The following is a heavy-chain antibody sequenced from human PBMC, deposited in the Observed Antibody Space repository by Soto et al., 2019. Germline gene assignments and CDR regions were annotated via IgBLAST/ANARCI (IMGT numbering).Heavy chain of an antibody. CDR3: ASTYSTSWYWFDP. CDR2: IFSNDEK. V-gene: IGHV2-26*04. Sequence: QVTVKESGPVLVKPTETLTLTCTVSGFSLSNAGLGVSWIRQPPGKALEWLAHIFSNDEKSYSTSLKSRLTISKDTDKSQVVLTMTNMDPVDTATYYCASTYSTSWYWFDPWGQGTLVTVSS. CDR1: GFSLSNAGLG. D-gene: IGHD6-13*01. J-gene: IGHJ5*02.